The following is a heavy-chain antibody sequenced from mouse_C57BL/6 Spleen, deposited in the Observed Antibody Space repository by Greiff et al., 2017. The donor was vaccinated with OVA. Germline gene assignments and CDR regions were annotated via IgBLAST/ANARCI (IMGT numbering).Heavy chain of an antibody. D-gene: IGHD1-1*01. CDR1: GYTFTSYW. CDR3: ARGSSYWWDFDV. V-gene: IGHV1-64*01. CDR2: IHPDSGST. Sequence: QVQLQQPGAELVKPGASVKLSCKASGYTFTSYWMHWVKQRPGQGLEWIGMIHPDSGSTNYNEKFKSKATLTVDKSSSTAYMQLSSLTSEDSAVYYGARGSSYWWDFDVWGKGTTVTVSS. J-gene: IGHJ1*03.